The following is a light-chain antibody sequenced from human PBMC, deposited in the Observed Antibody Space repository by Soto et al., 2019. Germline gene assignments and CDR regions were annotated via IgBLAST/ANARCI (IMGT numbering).Light chain of an antibody. J-gene: IGKJ4*01. CDR1: QSISSY. Sequence: DIQMTQSPSSLSASVGDRVTITCRASQSISSYLNWYQQKPGKAPKLLIYAASSLQSGVPSRFRGSGSWTDFTLTISRLQPEDFATYYCQQSYSTPPLTFGGGTKVEIK. CDR3: QQSYSTPPLT. V-gene: IGKV1-39*01. CDR2: AAS.